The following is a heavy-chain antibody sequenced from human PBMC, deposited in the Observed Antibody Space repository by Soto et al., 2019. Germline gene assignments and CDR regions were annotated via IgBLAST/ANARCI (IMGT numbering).Heavy chain of an antibody. J-gene: IGHJ4*02. V-gene: IGHV6-1*01. Sequence: PSQTLSITCAISGDSVASNSASWNWFRQSPSRGLEWLGRTYYRSKWYNDYAVSVKSRITINPDTSKNQFSLQLNSVTPEDTAVYYCARGSDSSSPLAYWGQGTLVPVSS. CDR1: GDSVASNSAS. CDR2: TYYRSKWYN. D-gene: IGHD6-6*01. CDR3: ARGSDSSSPLAY.